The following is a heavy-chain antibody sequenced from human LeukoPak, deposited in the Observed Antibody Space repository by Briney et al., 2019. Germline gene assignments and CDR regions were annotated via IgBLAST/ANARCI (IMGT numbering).Heavy chain of an antibody. CDR3: ARDSPVFDFWSGYRSEYYFDY. Sequence: PGGSLRLTCAASGFTFSSYAIHGVRQAPGKGLEWVAVISYDGSNKYYADSVKGGFTISRDNSKNTLYLQMNSLRAEDTAVYYCARDSPVFDFWSGYRSEYYFDYWGQGTLVTVSS. CDR1: GFTFSSYA. D-gene: IGHD3-3*01. J-gene: IGHJ4*02. CDR2: ISYDGSNK. V-gene: IGHV3-30-3*01.